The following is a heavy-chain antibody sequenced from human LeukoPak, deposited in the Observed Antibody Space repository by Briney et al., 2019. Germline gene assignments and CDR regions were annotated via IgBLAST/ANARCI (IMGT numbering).Heavy chain of an antibody. V-gene: IGHV3-21*04. Sequence: GGSLRLSCAASGFTFSSYEMNWVRQAPGKGLEWVSSISIGSTYIYYADSVKGRFTISRDNSKNTLFLQMDSLRADDTAVYYCARVHFYYMDIWGKGTTVTISS. CDR1: GFTFSSYE. CDR3: ARVHFYYMDI. J-gene: IGHJ6*03. D-gene: IGHD5/OR15-5a*01. CDR2: ISIGSTYI.